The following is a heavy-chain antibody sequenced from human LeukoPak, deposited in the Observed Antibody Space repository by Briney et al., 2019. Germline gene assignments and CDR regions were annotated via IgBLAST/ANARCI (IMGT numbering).Heavy chain of an antibody. D-gene: IGHD6-19*01. Sequence: GGSLRLSCAASGFTFSSYEMNWVRQAPGKGLEWVSYISSSGSTIYYADSVKGRFTISRHNAKNSLYLQMNSLRAEDTAVYYCASLSPAVAGYFDYWGQGTLVTVSS. CDR1: GFTFSSYE. CDR3: ASLSPAVAGYFDY. V-gene: IGHV3-48*03. J-gene: IGHJ4*02. CDR2: ISSSGSTI.